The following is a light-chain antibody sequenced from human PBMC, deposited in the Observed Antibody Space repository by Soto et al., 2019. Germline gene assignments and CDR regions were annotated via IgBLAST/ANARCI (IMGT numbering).Light chain of an antibody. CDR1: SSNIGNNY. Sequence: QLVLTQPPSVSAAPGQKVTISCSGSSSNIGNNYVSWYQQLPGTAPKVLIYENDKRPSGIPDRFSGSKSGTSATLGITGLQTGDEADYYCGTWDSSLSAVVFGGGTKLTVL. V-gene: IGLV1-51*02. J-gene: IGLJ2*01. CDR3: GTWDSSLSAVV. CDR2: END.